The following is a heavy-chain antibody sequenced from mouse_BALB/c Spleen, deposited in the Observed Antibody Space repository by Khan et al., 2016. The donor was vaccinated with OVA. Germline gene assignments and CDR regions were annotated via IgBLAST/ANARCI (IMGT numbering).Heavy chain of an antibody. CDR3: ARLAYFYDSEGFAY. Sequence: VQLKQSGGDVVKPGGSLKLSCAASGFTFSTYGMSWVHQTPDKRLEWVATVSTGGHYTYYPDTVKGRFTISRDNAKDTLYLQMSSLKSEDTAMFYCARLAYFYDSEGFAYWGQGTLVTVSA. CDR1: GFTFSTYG. J-gene: IGHJ3*01. CDR2: VSTGGHYT. V-gene: IGHV5-6*01. D-gene: IGHD1-1*01.